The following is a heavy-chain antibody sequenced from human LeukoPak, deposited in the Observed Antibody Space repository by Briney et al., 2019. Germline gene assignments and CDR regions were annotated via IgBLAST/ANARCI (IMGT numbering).Heavy chain of an antibody. V-gene: IGHV3-74*01. CDR1: GFTFSSYW. CDR2: IASDGSST. Sequence: GGSLRLSCAASGFTFSSYWMNWVRQAPGKGLVWVSRIASDGSSTTYADSVKGRFSISRDNTKNTLYLQMNSLRVEDTAVYYCARGRPHGNDYWGQGTLVTVSS. D-gene: IGHD4-23*01. J-gene: IGHJ4*02. CDR3: ARGRPHGNDY.